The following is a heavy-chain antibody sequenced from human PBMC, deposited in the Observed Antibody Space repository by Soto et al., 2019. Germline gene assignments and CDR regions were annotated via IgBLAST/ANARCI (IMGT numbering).Heavy chain of an antibody. CDR2: ISAYNGNT. Sequence: QVQLVQSGAEVKRPGASVKVSCKASGYTFTSYGISWVRQAPGQGLEWMGWISAYNGNTNYAQKLQGRVTMTTDTSTSTAYMELRSLRSDDTAVYYCARDGDSRSHYYYYGMDVWGQGTTVTVSS. V-gene: IGHV1-18*01. J-gene: IGHJ6*02. CDR3: ARDGDSRSHYYYYGMDV. D-gene: IGHD3-22*01. CDR1: GYTFTSYG.